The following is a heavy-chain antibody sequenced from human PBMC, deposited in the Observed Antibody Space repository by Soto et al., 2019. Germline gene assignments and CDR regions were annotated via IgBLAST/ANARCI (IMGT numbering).Heavy chain of an antibody. CDR2: IYHSGST. D-gene: IGHD5-12*01. J-gene: IGHJ4*02. V-gene: IGHV4-30-2*01. Sequence: QLQLQESGSGLVKPSQTLSLTCAVSGGSISSGGYSWSWIRQPPGKGLEWIGYIYHSGSTYYNPSLKSRVTISVVRSKNQFSLKLSSVTAADTAVYYCAREGYSGYDSPGYFDYWGQGTLVTVSS. CDR3: AREGYSGYDSPGYFDY. CDR1: GGSISSGGYS.